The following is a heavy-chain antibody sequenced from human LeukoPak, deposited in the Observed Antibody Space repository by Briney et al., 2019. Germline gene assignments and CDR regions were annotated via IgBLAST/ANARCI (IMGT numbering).Heavy chain of an antibody. Sequence: PGGSLRLSCAASGFTFSHYWMSWVRQAPEKGLEWVANIKQDGREKYYMDSLKGGFTISRDNAKNTVSLYMNSLRAEDTAMYYCVRSFSGSREFWGQGVRVSVSS. J-gene: IGHJ1*01. CDR3: VRSFSGSREF. D-gene: IGHD3-10*01. V-gene: IGHV3-7*02. CDR2: IKQDGREK. CDR1: GFTFSHYW.